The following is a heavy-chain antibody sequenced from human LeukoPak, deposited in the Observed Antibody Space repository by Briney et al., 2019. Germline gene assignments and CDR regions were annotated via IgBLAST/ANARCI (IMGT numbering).Heavy chain of an antibody. Sequence: ASVKVSCKASGYSFTSDYIHWVRQAPGQGLEWMGMIYPRDGSTSYAQKFQGRVTVTRDTSTSTVHMELSGLRAEDTAVYYCAKWRGWYDYWGQGTLVTVSS. CDR1: GYSFTSDY. V-gene: IGHV1-46*01. CDR3: AKWRGWYDY. J-gene: IGHJ4*02. CDR2: IYPRDGST. D-gene: IGHD6-19*01.